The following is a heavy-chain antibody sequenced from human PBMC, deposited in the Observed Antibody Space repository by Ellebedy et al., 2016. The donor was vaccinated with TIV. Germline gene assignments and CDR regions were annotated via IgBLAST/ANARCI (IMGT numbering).Heavy chain of an antibody. CDR3: ARHGWFGEFFTNWFDP. CDR2: IFYSGGT. Sequence: SETLSLXXTVSGGSISSSDYHWGRIRQPPGKGLEWIGSIFYSGGTYYNPSLKSRVTMSIDTSKNQFSLKLSSVTAADTAIYSCARHGWFGEFFTNWFDPWGQGTLVTVSS. J-gene: IGHJ5*02. CDR1: GGSISSSDYH. D-gene: IGHD3-10*01. V-gene: IGHV4-39*01.